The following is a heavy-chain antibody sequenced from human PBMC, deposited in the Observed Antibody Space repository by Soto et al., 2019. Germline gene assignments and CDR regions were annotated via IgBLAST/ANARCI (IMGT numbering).Heavy chain of an antibody. V-gene: IGHV1-18*01. Sequence: QVQLVQSGAEVKKPGASVKVSCKASGYIFTSYGISWVRKAPGQGLEWMGWISAYNGNTNYAEKHQGRVTMTTDTSTSTASMELRSLRSDDTAVYYCARDAPPEDYWGQGTLVTVSS. CDR2: ISAYNGNT. CDR1: GYIFTSYG. J-gene: IGHJ4*02. CDR3: ARDAPPEDY.